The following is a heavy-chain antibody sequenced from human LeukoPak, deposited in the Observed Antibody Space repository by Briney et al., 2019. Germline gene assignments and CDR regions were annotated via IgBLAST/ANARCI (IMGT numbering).Heavy chain of an antibody. Sequence: GGSLRLSCAVSGLTFRSYAMSWVRQAPGKGLEWVSAISGSGGSTYYADSVKGRFTISIDNSKNTLYLQMNSLRAEDTAVYYCAKEVPTYYYDSSGYFDYWGQGTLVTVSS. CDR1: GLTFRSYA. CDR2: ISGSGGST. D-gene: IGHD3-22*01. J-gene: IGHJ4*02. V-gene: IGHV3-23*01. CDR3: AKEVPTYYYDSSGYFDY.